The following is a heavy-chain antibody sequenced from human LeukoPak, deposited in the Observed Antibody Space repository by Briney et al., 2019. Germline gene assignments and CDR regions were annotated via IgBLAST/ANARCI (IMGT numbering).Heavy chain of an antibody. V-gene: IGHV3-30*04. CDR3: ASGVTTTPDY. CDR1: GFTFSSYA. J-gene: IGHJ4*02. Sequence: GGSLRLSCAASGFTFSSYAMHWVRQAPGKGLEWVAVISYDGSNKYYADSVKGRFTISRDNSKNTLYLQMDSLRAEDTAAYYCASGVTTTPDYWGQGTLVTVSS. CDR2: ISYDGSNK. D-gene: IGHD4-17*01.